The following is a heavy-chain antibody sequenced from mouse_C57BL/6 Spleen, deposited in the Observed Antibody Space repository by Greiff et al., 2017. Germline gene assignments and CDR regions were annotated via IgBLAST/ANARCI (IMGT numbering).Heavy chain of an antibody. J-gene: IGHJ3*01. Sequence: QVQLQQPGAELVRPGSSVKLSCKASGYTFTSYWMDWVKQRPGQGLEWIGNIYPSDSETHYNQKFKDKATLTVDKSSSTAYMQLSSLPSEDSAVYYCAREGYYYGSSYGGFAYWGQGTLVTVSA. CDR3: AREGYYYGSSYGGFAY. CDR1: GYTFTSYW. D-gene: IGHD1-1*01. V-gene: IGHV1-61*01. CDR2: IYPSDSET.